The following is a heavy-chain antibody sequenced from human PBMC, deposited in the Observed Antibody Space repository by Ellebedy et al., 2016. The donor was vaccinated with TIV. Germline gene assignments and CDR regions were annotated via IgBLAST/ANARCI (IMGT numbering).Heavy chain of an antibody. J-gene: IGHJ5*02. Sequence: GESLKISCAASRFTFSSYDMHWVRQAPGKGLEWVAVIFYADSVTGRFTISRDNSKNTLYLPMNSLRADDTAVYYCAREGSPLAAAGLSWGQGTLVTVSS. CDR2: I. CDR3: AREGSPLAAAGLS. D-gene: IGHD6-13*01. V-gene: IGHV3-30*03. CDR1: RFTFSSYD.